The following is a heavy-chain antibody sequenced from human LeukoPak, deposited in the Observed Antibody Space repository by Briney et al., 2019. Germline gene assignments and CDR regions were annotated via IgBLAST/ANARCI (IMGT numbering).Heavy chain of an antibody. Sequence: SETLSLTCTVSGGSISSGGYYWSWIRQHPGKGLEWIGYIYHSGSTYYNPSLKSRVTISVDTSKNQFSLKLSSVTAADTAVYYCARYYYDSSGYYYSHFDYWGQGTLVTVSS. J-gene: IGHJ4*02. D-gene: IGHD3-22*01. V-gene: IGHV4-31*03. CDR2: IYHSGST. CDR3: ARYYYDSSGYYYSHFDY. CDR1: GGSISSGGYY.